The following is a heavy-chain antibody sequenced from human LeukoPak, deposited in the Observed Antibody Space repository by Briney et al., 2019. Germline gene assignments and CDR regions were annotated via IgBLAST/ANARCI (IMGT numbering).Heavy chain of an antibody. D-gene: IGHD2-15*01. CDR2: INPNSGGT. V-gene: IGHV1-2*02. CDR1: GYTFTGYY. J-gene: IGHJ6*03. CDR3: AREGSPFYYYYMDV. Sequence: ASVKVSCKTSGYTFTGYYMHWVRQAPGQGLEWVGWINPNSGGTNYAQKLQGRVTMTTDTSTSIAYMELRSLRSDDTAVYYCAREGSPFYYYYMDVWGKGTTVTVSS.